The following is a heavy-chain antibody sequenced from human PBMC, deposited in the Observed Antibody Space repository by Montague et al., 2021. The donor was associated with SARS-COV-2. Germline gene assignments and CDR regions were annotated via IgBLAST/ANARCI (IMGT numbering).Heavy chain of an antibody. D-gene: IGHD2-21*01. J-gene: IGHJ4*02. CDR2: TYYSGST. V-gene: IGHV4-59*01. CDR1: GASMKSYY. Sequence: SETLSLTCSVSGASMKSYYWTWVRQSPGKGLQWIGYTYYSGSTSYDPSLQSRLTMTVGTSKNQSTLRLMSVTAADSAVYYCARVEGMIGGITHFDYWGQGLPVTVSS. CDR3: ARVEGMIGGITHFDY.